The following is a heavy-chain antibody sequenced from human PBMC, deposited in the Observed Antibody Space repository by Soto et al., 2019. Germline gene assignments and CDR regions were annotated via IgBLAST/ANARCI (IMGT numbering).Heavy chain of an antibody. D-gene: IGHD6-13*01. Sequence: GPSVKVSCKASGYTFTGYYMHWVRQAPGQGLEWMGWINLTRGGMNYAQKFQGRVTMTRDTSISTGHMVLSRLRGEDTAVCSRARMPTAGSGDLYYYCGMDVWGHGTMVTVSS. V-gene: IGHV1-2*02. CDR3: ARMPTAGSGDLYYYCGMDV. CDR1: GYTFTGYY. CDR2: INLTRGGM. J-gene: IGHJ6*02.